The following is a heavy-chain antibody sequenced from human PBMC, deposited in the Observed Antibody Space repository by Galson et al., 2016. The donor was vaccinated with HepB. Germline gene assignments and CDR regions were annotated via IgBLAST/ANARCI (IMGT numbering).Heavy chain of an antibody. CDR3: ARSRYGGPPTY. CDR2: IYYSGNS. V-gene: IGHV4-31*03. Sequence: PLSLTCNVSDDSISSTGYYCHWIRQNPEKGLEWICYIYYSGNSYNNPTLGSRLTSSIGTSKEHFSLNLTSVTAADTAVYYCARSRYGGPPTYWGQGILVTVSS. D-gene: IGHD5-12*01. CDR1: DDSISSTGYY. J-gene: IGHJ4*02.